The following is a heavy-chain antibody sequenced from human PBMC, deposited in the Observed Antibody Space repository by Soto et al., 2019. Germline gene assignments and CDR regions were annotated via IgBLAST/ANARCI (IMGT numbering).Heavy chain of an antibody. CDR2: IYYSGST. D-gene: IGHD6-19*01. Sequence: PSEHLSLTCTVSTGSITSGNYYWSWIRQPPGKGLEWIGYIYYSGSTDYNSSLKSRVTISVDTSKNQFSLNLSSVTAADTAVYYCARGSSSGWYSCDYWGQGTLVTVS. V-gene: IGHV4-30-4*08. J-gene: IGHJ4*02. CDR1: TGSITSGNYY. CDR3: ARGSSSGWYSCDY.